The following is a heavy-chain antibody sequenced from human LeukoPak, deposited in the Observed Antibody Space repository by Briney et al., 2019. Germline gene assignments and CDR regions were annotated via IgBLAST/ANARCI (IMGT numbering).Heavy chain of an antibody. CDR2: IYNSGNT. Sequence: SETLSLTCFVSGASISNYYWNWIRQPPGKGLEWIGFIYNSGNTKYNPSLRGRVTISLDTSKNQFSLNLNSVTTADTAVYYCAGNTNILGDVNWFDPWGQGTLVTVSS. D-gene: IGHD2-8*01. J-gene: IGHJ5*02. V-gene: IGHV4-59*01. CDR1: GASISNYY. CDR3: AGNTNILGDVNWFDP.